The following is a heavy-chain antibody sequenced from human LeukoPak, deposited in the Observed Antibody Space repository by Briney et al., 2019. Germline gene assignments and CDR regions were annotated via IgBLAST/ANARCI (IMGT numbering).Heavy chain of an antibody. Sequence: GGSLRLSCAVSGFSVSGYWMTWVRQAPGKGLEWVANIKQDGSEKNYVDSVKGRFTISRDNAENSLFLQMNSLGVEDTAVYYCAREWQGGIAAAGTRIEGDYWGQGTLVAVSS. V-gene: IGHV3-7*01. CDR2: IKQDGSEK. J-gene: IGHJ4*02. CDR3: AREWQGGIAAAGTRIEGDY. CDR1: GFSVSGYW. D-gene: IGHD6-13*01.